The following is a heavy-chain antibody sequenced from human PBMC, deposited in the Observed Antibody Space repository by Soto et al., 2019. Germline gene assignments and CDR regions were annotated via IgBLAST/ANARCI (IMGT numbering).Heavy chain of an antibody. Sequence: PGGSLRLSCAASGFTVSSNYMSWVRQAPGKGLEWVSVIYSGGSTYYADSVKGRFTISRDNSKNTLYLQMNSLRAEDTAVYYCARDPGAAAGYYYYYYGMDVWGQGTTVTVSS. V-gene: IGHV3-53*01. CDR2: IYSGGST. CDR3: ARDPGAAAGYYYYYYGMDV. J-gene: IGHJ6*02. CDR1: GFTVSSNY. D-gene: IGHD6-13*01.